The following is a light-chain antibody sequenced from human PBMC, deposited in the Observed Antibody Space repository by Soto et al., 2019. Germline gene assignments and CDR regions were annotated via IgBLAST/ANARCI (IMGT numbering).Light chain of an antibody. CDR3: AAWDDSLSGRL. Sequence: QSVLTQPPSASGTPGQRVTISCSGTYSNLKTNSVNWYQQLPGTAPRLLIYSNNQRPSGVPDRFSGSKSGTSASLAISGLQSEDEADYYCAAWDDSLSGRLFGGGTKVTVL. CDR1: YSNLKTNS. J-gene: IGLJ2*01. V-gene: IGLV1-44*01. CDR2: SNN.